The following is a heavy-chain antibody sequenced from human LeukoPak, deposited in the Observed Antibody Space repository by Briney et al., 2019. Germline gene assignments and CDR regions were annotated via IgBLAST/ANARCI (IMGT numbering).Heavy chain of an antibody. CDR1: GGSISSYY. CDR2: MYYSGST. Sequence: SETLSLTCTVSGGSISSYYWTWIRQPPGKGLEWIGYMYYSGSTNYNPSLKSRVTISVDTSKNQFSLKLSSVTAADTAVYYCARQTRYSYSLDYWGQGTLVTVSS. D-gene: IGHD5-18*01. CDR3: ARQTRYSYSLDY. J-gene: IGHJ4*02. V-gene: IGHV4-59*08.